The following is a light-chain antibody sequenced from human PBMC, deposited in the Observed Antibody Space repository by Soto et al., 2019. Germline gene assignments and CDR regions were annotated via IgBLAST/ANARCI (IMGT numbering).Light chain of an antibody. CDR2: KAS. CDR3: QQYTTYYS. Sequence: DIQMTQSPSTLSASVGDRVTITCRASQSIEPWLAWYQQTPGTAPKLLIYKASTLQSGVPSRFSGSGSGADFTLTISSLQPDDFGTYYCQQYTTYYSFGQGTKVDI. J-gene: IGKJ2*03. V-gene: IGKV1-5*03. CDR1: QSIEPW.